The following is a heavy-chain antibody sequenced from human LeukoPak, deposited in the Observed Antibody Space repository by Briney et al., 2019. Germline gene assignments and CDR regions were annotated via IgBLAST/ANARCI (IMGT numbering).Heavy chain of an antibody. J-gene: IGHJ6*02. CDR1: GFTFSSYW. V-gene: IGHV3-7*01. Sequence: GGSLRLSCAASGFTFSSYWMSWVCQAPGKGLEWVANIKSDGSEKNYVDSVKGRFTISRDNAKNSLYLRMNSLRAEDTAVFYCAGFRWGYGLDVWGQGTTVTVSS. CDR2: IKSDGSEK. CDR3: AGFRWGYGLDV. D-gene: IGHD3-16*01.